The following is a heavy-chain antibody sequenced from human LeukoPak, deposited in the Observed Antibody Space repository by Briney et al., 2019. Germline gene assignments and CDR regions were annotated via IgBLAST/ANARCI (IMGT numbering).Heavy chain of an antibody. CDR1: GFTVSSNY. V-gene: IGHV3-53*01. Sequence: GGSLRLSCAASGFTVSSNYMSWVRQAPGKGLEWVSVIYSGGSTYYADSVKGRFTISRDNSKSTLYIQMNSLRAEDTAVYYCTREMKNYDILTGYSYDAFDIWGQGTMVTVSS. CDR3: TREMKNYDILTGYSYDAFDI. CDR2: IYSGGST. D-gene: IGHD3-9*01. J-gene: IGHJ3*02.